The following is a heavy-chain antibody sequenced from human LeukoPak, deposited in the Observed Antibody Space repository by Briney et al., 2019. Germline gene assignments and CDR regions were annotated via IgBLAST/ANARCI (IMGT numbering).Heavy chain of an antibody. D-gene: IGHD4-17*01. CDR1: GFTFSSYA. Sequence: SGGSLRLSCAASGFTFSSYAMSWVRQAPGKGLEWVSSISGSGSVTYYADSVKGRFTISRDKSKNTLYLQMNSLRAKDAAVYYCAKGDDYGDYYVSSWGQGTLVTVSS. CDR3: AKGDDYGDYYVSS. J-gene: IGHJ5*02. V-gene: IGHV3-23*01. CDR2: ISGSGSVT.